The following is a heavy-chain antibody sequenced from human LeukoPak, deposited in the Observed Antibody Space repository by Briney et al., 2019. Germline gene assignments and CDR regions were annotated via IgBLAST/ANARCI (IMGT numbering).Heavy chain of an antibody. CDR2: IYYSWST. CDR1: GGSISSGDYY. V-gene: IGHV4-30-4*08. J-gene: IGHJ6*03. CDR3: ARISSSWAGFYMNV. D-gene: IGHD1-26*01. Sequence: SETLSPTCTVSGGSISSGDYYWSWIRQPPGNGLEWVGYIYYSWSTYYNPSLKSRDTISVDTSKTQFSLKLSSVTAADTAVYYCARISSSWAGFYMNVWGKGTTVTVSS.